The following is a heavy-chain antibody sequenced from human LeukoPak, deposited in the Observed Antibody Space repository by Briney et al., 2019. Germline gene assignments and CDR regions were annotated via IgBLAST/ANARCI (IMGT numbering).Heavy chain of an antibody. CDR1: GGTFSSYA. CDR2: IIPIFGIA. D-gene: IGHD3-22*01. CDR3: ARADYYDSSGYSFDY. Sequence: ASVKVSCKASGGTFSSYAISWVRQAPGQGLEWMGRIIPIFGIANYAQKFQARVTITADKSTSTAYMELSSLRSEDTAVYYCARADYYDSSGYSFDYRGQGTLVTVSS. J-gene: IGHJ4*02. V-gene: IGHV1-69*04.